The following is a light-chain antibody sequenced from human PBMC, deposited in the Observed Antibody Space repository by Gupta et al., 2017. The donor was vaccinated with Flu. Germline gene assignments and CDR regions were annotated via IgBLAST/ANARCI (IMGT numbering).Light chain of an antibody. CDR2: AAS. CDR1: QSISSY. CDR3: QQSYSTPPEGT. Sequence: RVTITCRASQSISSYLNWYQQKPGKAPKLLIYAASSLQSGVPSRFSGSGSGTDFTLTISSLQPEDFATYYCQQSYSTPPEGTFGQGTKLEIK. V-gene: IGKV1-39*01. J-gene: IGKJ2*01.